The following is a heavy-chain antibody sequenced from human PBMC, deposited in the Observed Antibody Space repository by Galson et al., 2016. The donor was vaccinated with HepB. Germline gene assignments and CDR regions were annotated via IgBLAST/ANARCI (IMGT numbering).Heavy chain of an antibody. Sequence: SVKVSCKASGYTFTGYYIHWVRQAPGQGLEWMGRINPTSGGSHYARRFQGRVAMTRDTSISTAYMELRRLRSDDTAVYYCARTQNWTYDPWGQGTLVTASS. CDR3: ARTQNWTYDP. CDR2: INPTSGGS. J-gene: IGHJ5*02. D-gene: IGHD1-7*01. CDR1: GYTFTGYY. V-gene: IGHV1-2*06.